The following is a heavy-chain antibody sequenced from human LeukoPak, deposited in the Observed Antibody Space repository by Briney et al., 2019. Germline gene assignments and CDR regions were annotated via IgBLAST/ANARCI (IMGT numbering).Heavy chain of an antibody. CDR3: ARVGFRGEPIDC. CDR1: GYTFTSYD. J-gene: IGHJ4*02. Sequence: GSSVKVSCKASGYTFTSYDINWVPQATGQGLELMGWMNPNSGNTGYAQKFQGRVTMTRNTSISTAYLELSSLRSEDTAVYYCARVGFRGEPIDCWGQGTLVTVSS. V-gene: IGHV1-8*01. CDR2: MNPNSGNT. D-gene: IGHD3-10*01.